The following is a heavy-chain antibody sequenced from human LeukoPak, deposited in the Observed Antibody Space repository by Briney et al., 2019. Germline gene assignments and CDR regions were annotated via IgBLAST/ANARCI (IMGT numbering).Heavy chain of an antibody. V-gene: IGHV4-39*01. Sequence: SETLSLTCTVSGGSISSSSYYWGWIRQPPGKGLKWIGSIYYSGSTYYNPSLKSRVTISVDTSKNQFSLKLSSVTAADTAVYYCARQEWDAFDIWGQGTMVTVSS. D-gene: IGHD3-3*01. CDR1: GGSISSSSYY. J-gene: IGHJ3*02. CDR3: ARQEWDAFDI. CDR2: IYYSGST.